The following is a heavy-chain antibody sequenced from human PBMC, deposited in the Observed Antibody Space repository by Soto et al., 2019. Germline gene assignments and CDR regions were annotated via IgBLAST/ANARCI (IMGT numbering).Heavy chain of an antibody. J-gene: IGHJ4*02. CDR2: ISSSSSYI. Sequence: PGGSLRLSCAASGFTFSSYNMNWVRQAPGKGLEWVSSISSSSSYIYYADSLKGRFTISRDNARNSLYLQMNSLRVEDTAVYYCARDVESYWGQGTLVTVSS. V-gene: IGHV3-21*06. CDR3: ARDVESY. CDR1: GFTFSSYN.